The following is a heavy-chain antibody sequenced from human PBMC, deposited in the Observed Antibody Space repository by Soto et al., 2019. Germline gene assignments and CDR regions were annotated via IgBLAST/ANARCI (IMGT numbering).Heavy chain of an antibody. CDR3: ARQSLYDSSGYYSFDP. Sequence: SVKVSCKASGGTFSSYAISWVRQAPGQGLEWMGGIIPIFGTANYAQKFQGRVTMTTDTSTSTAYMELRSLRSDDTAVYYCARQSLYDSSGYYSFDPWGQGTLVTVS. J-gene: IGHJ5*02. D-gene: IGHD3-22*01. V-gene: IGHV1-69*05. CDR2: IIPIFGTA. CDR1: GGTFSSYA.